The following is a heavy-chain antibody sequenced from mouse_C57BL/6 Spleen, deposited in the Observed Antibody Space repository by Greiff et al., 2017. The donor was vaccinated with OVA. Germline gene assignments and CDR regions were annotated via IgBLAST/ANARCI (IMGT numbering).Heavy chain of an antibody. V-gene: IGHV5-17*01. Sequence: EVQVVESGGGLVKPGGSLKLSCAASGFTFSDYGMHWVRQAPEKGLEWVAYISSGSSTIYYADTVKGRFTISRDNAKNTLFLQMTSLRSEDTAMYDCARDDYEIDYYAMDYWGQGTSVTVSS. J-gene: IGHJ4*01. CDR1: GFTFSDYG. CDR2: ISSGSSTI. CDR3: ARDDYEIDYYAMDY. D-gene: IGHD2-4*01.